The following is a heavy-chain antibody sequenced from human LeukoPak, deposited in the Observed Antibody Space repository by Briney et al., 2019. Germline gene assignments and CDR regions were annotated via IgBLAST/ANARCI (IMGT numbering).Heavy chain of an antibody. V-gene: IGHV3-21*01. J-gene: IGHJ4*02. CDR1: GFTFSSYS. CDR3: ARDKVSVLDSGSIYYFDY. D-gene: IGHD3-10*01. Sequence: GGSLRLSCAAPGFTFSSYSMNWVRQAPGKGLEWVSSISSRTTYIYYADSVKGRFTISRDNAKNSLYLQMNSLRAEDTAVYYCARDKVSVLDSGSIYYFDYWGQGTLVTVSS. CDR2: ISSRTTYI.